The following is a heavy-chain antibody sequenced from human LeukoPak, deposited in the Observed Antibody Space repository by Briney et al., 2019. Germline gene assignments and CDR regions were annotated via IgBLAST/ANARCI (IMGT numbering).Heavy chain of an antibody. V-gene: IGHV4-59*11. J-gene: IGHJ6*03. D-gene: IGHD3-10*01. CDR1: DGPIRSHY. CDR2: ISNSGST. CDR3: GRDALVGFLSYYYIDV. Sequence: SETLSLTCTVSDGPIRSHYWTWIRQSPIKGLKWIGDISNSGSTKYNPSLRSRVTISIDTSRSQFSLRLSSVTAADTAVYYCGRDALVGFLSYYYIDVWGKGITVTVSS.